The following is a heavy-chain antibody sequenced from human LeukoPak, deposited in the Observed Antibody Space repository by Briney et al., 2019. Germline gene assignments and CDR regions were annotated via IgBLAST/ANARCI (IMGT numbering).Heavy chain of an antibody. V-gene: IGHV3-33*01. CDR3: ARVPPDTAVVWGDFDY. CDR2: IWYDGSNK. D-gene: IGHD5-18*01. Sequence: GGSLRLSCAASGFTFSSYGMHWVRQAPGKGLEWVAVIWYDGSNKYYADSVKGRFTISRDNSKNTLYLQMNSLRAEDTAVYYCARVPPDTAVVWGDFDYWGQGTLVTVSS. J-gene: IGHJ4*02. CDR1: GFTFSSYG.